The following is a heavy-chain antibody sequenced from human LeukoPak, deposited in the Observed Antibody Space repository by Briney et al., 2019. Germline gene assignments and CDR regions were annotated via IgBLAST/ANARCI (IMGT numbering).Heavy chain of an antibody. J-gene: IGHJ4*02. CDR3: AGLTAAGRYYFDY. Sequence: PSETLSLTCAVYGGSFSGYYWSWIRQPPGKGLEWIGEINHSGSTNYNPSPKSRVTISVDTSKNQFSLKLSSVTAADTAVYYCAGLTAAGRYYFDYWGQGTLVTVSS. V-gene: IGHV4-34*01. D-gene: IGHD6-13*01. CDR2: INHSGST. CDR1: GGSFSGYY.